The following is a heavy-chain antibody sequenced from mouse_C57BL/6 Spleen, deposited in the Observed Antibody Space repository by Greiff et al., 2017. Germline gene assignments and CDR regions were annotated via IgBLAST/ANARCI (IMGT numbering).Heavy chain of an antibody. D-gene: IGHD1-1*01. V-gene: IGHV1-82*01. J-gene: IGHJ1*03. Sequence: QVQLQPSGPELVKPGASVKISCKASGYAFSSSWMNWVKQRPGKGLEWIGRIYPGDGDTNYNGKFKGKATLTADKSSSTAYMQLSSLTSEDSAVYFCAHYCGSIPDVWGTGTTVTVSS. CDR1: GYAFSSSW. CDR2: IYPGDGDT. CDR3: AHYCGSIPDV.